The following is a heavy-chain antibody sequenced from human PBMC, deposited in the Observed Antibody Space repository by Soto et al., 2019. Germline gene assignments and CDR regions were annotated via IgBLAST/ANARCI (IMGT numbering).Heavy chain of an antibody. D-gene: IGHD3-22*01. Sequence: QVQLVQSGAEVKKPGASVKVSCKASGYTFTSYGISWVRQAPGQGLEWMGWISAYNGNTNYAQKLQGRVTMITDTSTSTAYMELRSLRSDDTAVYYCARGRPGDSSGYYFYFYYWGQGTLVTVSS. V-gene: IGHV1-18*01. CDR1: GYTFTSYG. J-gene: IGHJ4*02. CDR2: ISAYNGNT. CDR3: ARGRPGDSSGYYFYFYY.